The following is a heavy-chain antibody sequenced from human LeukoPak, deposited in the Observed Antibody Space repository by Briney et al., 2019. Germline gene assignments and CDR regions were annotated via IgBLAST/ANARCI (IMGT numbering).Heavy chain of an antibody. CDR2: ISAYNGNT. Sequence: ASVKVSCKASGYAFTSYGISWVRQAPGQGLEWMGWISAYNGNTNYAQKLQGRVTMTTDTSTSTAYMELRSLRSDDTAVYYCASFNPDYPFTWFDPWGQGTLVTVSS. CDR1: GYAFTSYG. J-gene: IGHJ5*02. CDR3: ASFNPDYPFTWFDP. V-gene: IGHV1-18*01. D-gene: IGHD3-10*01.